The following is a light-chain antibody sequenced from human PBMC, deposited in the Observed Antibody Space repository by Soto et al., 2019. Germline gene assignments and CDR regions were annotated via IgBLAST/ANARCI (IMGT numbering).Light chain of an antibody. J-gene: IGLJ2*01. CDR2: DVN. V-gene: IGLV2-18*02. CDR3: SSYTTIIAI. Sequence: QSALTQPPSVSGSPGQSVTISCTGTSSDIGDYNRVSWYQQPPGTAPKLIIYDVNNRPSGVPDRFSGSKSGNTASLTISGLQAEDEDDYYCSSYTTIIAIFGGGTQLTVL. CDR1: SSDIGDYNR.